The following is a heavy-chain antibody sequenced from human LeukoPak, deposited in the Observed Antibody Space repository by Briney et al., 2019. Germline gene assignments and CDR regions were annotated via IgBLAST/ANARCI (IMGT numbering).Heavy chain of an antibody. CDR1: DASITTSYYY. D-gene: IGHD3-22*01. CDR2: IHYSGST. CDR3: ARGPYSYDSSGAFDI. Sequence: SETLSLTCTVSDASITTSYYYWGWIRQPPGKGLEWIGSIHYSGSTYSNPSLRSRITISVDTSKRQFSLKLSSVTAADTAVYFCARGPYSYDSSGAFDIWGQGTMVTVSS. J-gene: IGHJ3*02. V-gene: IGHV4-39*07.